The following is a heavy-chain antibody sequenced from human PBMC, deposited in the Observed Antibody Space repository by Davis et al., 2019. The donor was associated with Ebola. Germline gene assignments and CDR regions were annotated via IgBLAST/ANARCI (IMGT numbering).Heavy chain of an antibody. CDR3: ARGSVRFLEWLSQNAFDM. CDR1: EFTFTTYV. CDR2: ISYDGDNR. Sequence: GESLKISCAASEFTFTTYVMHWVRQAPGKGLEWVAVISYDGDNRYYADSVKGRFIISRENSKNTLYLQMNSLRTEDTAVYYCARGSVRFLEWLSQNAFDMWGQGTMVTVSS. J-gene: IGHJ3*02. V-gene: IGHV3-30-3*01. D-gene: IGHD3-3*01.